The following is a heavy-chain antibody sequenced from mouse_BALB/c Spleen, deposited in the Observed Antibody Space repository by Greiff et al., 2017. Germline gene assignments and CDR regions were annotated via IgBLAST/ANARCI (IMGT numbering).Heavy chain of an antibody. Sequence: EVQLQESGPGLVKPSQSLSLTCSVTGYSITSGYYWNWIRQFPGNKLEWMGYISYDGSNNYNPSLKNRISITRDTSKNQFFLKLNSVTTEDTATYYCARIIYYGNYRDYWGQGTTLTVSA. J-gene: IGHJ2*01. D-gene: IGHD2-1*01. V-gene: IGHV3-6*02. CDR3: ARIIYYGNYRDY. CDR2: ISYDGSN. CDR1: GYSITSGYY.